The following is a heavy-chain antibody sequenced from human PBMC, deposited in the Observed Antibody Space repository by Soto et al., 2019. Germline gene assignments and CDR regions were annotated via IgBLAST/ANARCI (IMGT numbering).Heavy chain of an antibody. CDR1: GFTFSSYA. J-gene: IGHJ4*02. CDR3: ANGLGFGEFSYYIDY. Sequence: EVQLLESGGGLVQPGGSLRLSCAASGFTFSSYAMSWVRQAPGKGLEWVSAISGSGGSTYYADSVKGRFTISRDNSKNTLYLQMNSLRAEDTAVYYCANGLGFGEFSYYIDYWGQGTLVTVSS. V-gene: IGHV3-23*01. D-gene: IGHD3-10*01. CDR2: ISGSGGST.